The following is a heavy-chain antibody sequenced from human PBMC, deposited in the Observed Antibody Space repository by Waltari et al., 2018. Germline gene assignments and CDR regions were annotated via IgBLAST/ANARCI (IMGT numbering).Heavy chain of an antibody. D-gene: IGHD3-9*01. Sequence: VQLEQSGAEVKRPGAAVKISCKTSGYNFGSHGISWLRQAPGQGPEWMGRVSSYKSDTMYAQDCQGRLALSTDASTTTAYMNLWSLRSDDTAIYYCVKDLNIVTEYWKMPFDSWGQGTQVTVSS. CDR2: VSSYKSDT. J-gene: IGHJ5*01. CDR3: VKDLNIVTEYWKMPFDS. CDR1: GYNFGSHG. V-gene: IGHV1-18*01.